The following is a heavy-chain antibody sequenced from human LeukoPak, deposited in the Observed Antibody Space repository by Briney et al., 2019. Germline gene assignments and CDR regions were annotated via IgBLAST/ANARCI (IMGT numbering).Heavy chain of an antibody. V-gene: IGHV1-69*13. J-gene: IGHJ5*02. CDR1: GGTFSSYA. D-gene: IGHD2-2*03. Sequence: SVRVSCKASGGTFSSYAISWVRQAPGQGLEWMGGIIPIFGTANYAQKFQGRVTITADESTSTAYMELSSLRSEDTAVYYCARVTPPGYCSSTSCLGWFDPWGQGTLVTVSS. CDR3: ARVTPPGYCSSTSCLGWFDP. CDR2: IIPIFGTA.